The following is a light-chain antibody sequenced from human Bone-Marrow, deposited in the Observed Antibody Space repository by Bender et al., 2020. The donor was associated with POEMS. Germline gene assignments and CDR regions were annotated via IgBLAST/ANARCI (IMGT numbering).Light chain of an antibody. J-gene: IGLJ3*02. V-gene: IGLV3-21*02. CDR1: KIGSKS. CDR3: QVWDNNADYGV. Sequence: SYMLTQPPSVSVAPGQTARVTCGGDKIGSKSVNWYQQMPGQSPVLVVYEDSARPSGIPERFSGSNSGNAATLTISRVEAVDEADYYCQVWDNNADYGVFGGGTKLTVL. CDR2: EDS.